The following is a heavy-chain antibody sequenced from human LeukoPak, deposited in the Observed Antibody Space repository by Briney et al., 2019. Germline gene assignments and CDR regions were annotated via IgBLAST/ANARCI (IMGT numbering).Heavy chain of an antibody. V-gene: IGHV1-18*01. J-gene: IGHJ4*02. D-gene: IGHD6-13*01. Sequence: GASVKVSCKASGYTFSSYGISWVRQAPGQGLEWMGWISGNNGNTNYAQKVQGRVTMTTDISTSTAYMELRSLRSDDTAVYYCARGRAAGTFWLDYWGQGTLVNVSS. CDR2: ISGNNGNT. CDR1: GYTFSSYG. CDR3: ARGRAAGTFWLDY.